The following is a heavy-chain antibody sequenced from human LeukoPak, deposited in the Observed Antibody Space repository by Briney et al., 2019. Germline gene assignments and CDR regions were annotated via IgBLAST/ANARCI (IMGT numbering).Heavy chain of an antibody. J-gene: IGHJ4*02. CDR3: ARDLGYSYDSSAYRSAFDY. D-gene: IGHD3-22*01. CDR1: GYTFSGYY. CDR2: INPSGGST. V-gene: IGHV1-46*01. Sequence: ASVKVSCKASGYTFSGYYMYWVRQAPGQGLEWMGIINPSGGSTSYAQKFQGRVTMTRDTSTSTVYMELSSLRSEDTAVYYCARDLGYSYDSSAYRSAFDYWGQGTLVTVSS.